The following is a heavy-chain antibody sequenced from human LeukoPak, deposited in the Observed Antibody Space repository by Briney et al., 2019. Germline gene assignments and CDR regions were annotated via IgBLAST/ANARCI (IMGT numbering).Heavy chain of an antibody. CDR1: GFTFSIYS. Sequence: GGSLRLSCAASGFTFSIYSMNWVRQAPGEGLEWVSSISSSRSYIYYADSVKGRFTISRDNAKNSLYLQMNSLRAEDTAVYYCAKDPMTTVTTVDSDWGQGTLVTVSS. D-gene: IGHD4-17*01. CDR2: ISSSRSYI. CDR3: AKDPMTTVTTVDSD. J-gene: IGHJ4*02. V-gene: IGHV3-21*04.